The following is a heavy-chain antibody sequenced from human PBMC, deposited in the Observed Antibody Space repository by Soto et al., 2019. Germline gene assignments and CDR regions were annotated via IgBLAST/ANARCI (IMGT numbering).Heavy chain of an antibody. CDR3: AGPALAGTIYYYYRMDV. D-gene: IGHD6-19*01. V-gene: IGHV3-23*01. CDR2: ISGSGGST. J-gene: IGHJ6*02. Sequence: GGSLRLSCAASGFTFSSYAMSWVRQAPGKGLEWVSAISGSGGSTYYADSVKGRFTISRDNSKNTLYLQMNSLRAEDTAVYYCAGPALAGTIYYYYRMDVWGQGTTVTVSS. CDR1: GFTFSSYA.